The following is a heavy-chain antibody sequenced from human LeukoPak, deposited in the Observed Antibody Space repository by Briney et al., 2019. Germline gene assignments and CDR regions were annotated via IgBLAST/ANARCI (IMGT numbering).Heavy chain of an antibody. CDR1: GGSISSYY. Sequence: SETLSLTCTVSGGSISSYYWSWIRQPAGKGLEWIGRIYTSGSTNYNPSLKSRVTMSVDTSKNQFSLKLSSVTAADTAVHYCARVGGYCSSTSCYKWEDYWGQGTLVTVSS. CDR3: ARVGGYCSSTSCYKWEDY. D-gene: IGHD2-2*02. V-gene: IGHV4-4*07. J-gene: IGHJ4*02. CDR2: IYTSGST.